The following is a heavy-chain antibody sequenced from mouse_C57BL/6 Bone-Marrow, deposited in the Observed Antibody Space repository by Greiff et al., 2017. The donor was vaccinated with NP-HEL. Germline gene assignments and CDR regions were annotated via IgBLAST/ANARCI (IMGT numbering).Heavy chain of an antibody. Sequence: QVQLQQPGAELVKPGASVKLSCKASGYTFTSYWMQWVKQRPGQGLEWIGEIDPSDSYTNYNQKFQGKATLTVDTSSSTAYMQLSSLTSEDSAVYYCARFVYYGSQYYFDYWGQGTTLTVSS. J-gene: IGHJ2*01. V-gene: IGHV1-50*01. D-gene: IGHD1-1*01. CDR1: GYTFTSYW. CDR3: ARFVYYGSQYYFDY. CDR2: IDPSDSYT.